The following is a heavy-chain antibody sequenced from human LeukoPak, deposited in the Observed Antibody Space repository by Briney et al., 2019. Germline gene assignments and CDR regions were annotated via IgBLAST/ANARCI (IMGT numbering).Heavy chain of an antibody. CDR3: ARKVGWFDP. CDR2: INHSGST. J-gene: IGHJ5*02. V-gene: IGHV4-39*07. Sequence: PSETLSLTCTVSGGSISSGGYYWSWIRQLPGKGLEWIGEINHSGSTNYNPSLKSRVTISVDTSKNQFSLKLSSVTAADTAVYYCARKVGWFDPWGQGTLVTVSS. CDR1: GGSISSGGYY. D-gene: IGHD2-2*01.